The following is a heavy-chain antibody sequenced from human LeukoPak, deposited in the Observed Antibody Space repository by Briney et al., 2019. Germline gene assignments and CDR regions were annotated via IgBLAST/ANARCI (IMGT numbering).Heavy chain of an antibody. CDR3: ARGSSIAARN. Sequence: PSETLSLTCSVSDDSISIYYWSWIRQPPGKGLEWIGEINHSGSTNYNPSLKSRVTISVDTSKNQFSLKLSSVTAADTAVYYCARGSSIAARNWGQGTLVTVSS. CDR1: DDSISIYY. D-gene: IGHD6-6*01. V-gene: IGHV4-34*01. J-gene: IGHJ4*02. CDR2: INHSGST.